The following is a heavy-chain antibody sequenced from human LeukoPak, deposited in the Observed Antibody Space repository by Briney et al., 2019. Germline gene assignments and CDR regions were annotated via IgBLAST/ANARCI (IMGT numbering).Heavy chain of an antibody. Sequence: PGGSLRLSCAASGFIFSNYAMQWVRQAPGKGLEWVSSISGSSSYIYYGDSVKGRCTISRDNAKKSLYLQMNSLRAEDTAVYYCARDQGVYCSGGSCTAFDIWGQGTMVTVS. D-gene: IGHD2-15*01. V-gene: IGHV3-21*01. CDR1: GFIFSNYA. J-gene: IGHJ3*02. CDR2: ISGSSSYI. CDR3: ARDQGVYCSGGSCTAFDI.